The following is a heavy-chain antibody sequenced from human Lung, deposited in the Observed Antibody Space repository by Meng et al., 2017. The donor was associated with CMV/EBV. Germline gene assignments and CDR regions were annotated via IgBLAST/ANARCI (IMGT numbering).Heavy chain of an antibody. CDR1: GYTFTGYY. Sequence: ASXXVSXKASGYTFTGYYMQWVRQAPGQGLEWMGWINPNSGGTNYAQKFQGRVTMTRDTSISTAYMELSRLRSDDTAVYYCARPGRDFWSGYRAHLLMDVXGQGXTVTVSS. CDR2: INPNSGGT. D-gene: IGHD3-3*01. J-gene: IGHJ6*02. V-gene: IGHV1-2*02. CDR3: ARPGRDFWSGYRAHLLMDV.